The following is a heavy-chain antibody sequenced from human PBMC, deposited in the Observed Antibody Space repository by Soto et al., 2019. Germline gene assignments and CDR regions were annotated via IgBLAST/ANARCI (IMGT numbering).Heavy chain of an antibody. CDR2: IYSGGST. J-gene: IGHJ4*02. D-gene: IGHD6-6*01. CDR3: ARSGMYSSSSPDY. V-gene: IGHV3-53*01. Sequence: GGSLRLSCAASGFTVSSNYMSWVRQAPGKGLEWVSVIYSGGSTYYADSVKGRFTISRDNSRNTLYLQMNSLRAEDTAVYYCARSGMYSSSSPDYWGQGTLVTVSS. CDR1: GFTVSSNY.